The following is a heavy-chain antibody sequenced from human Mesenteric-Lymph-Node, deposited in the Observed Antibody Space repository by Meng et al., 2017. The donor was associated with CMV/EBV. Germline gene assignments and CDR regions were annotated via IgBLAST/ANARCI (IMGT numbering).Heavy chain of an antibody. CDR3: AKGLNHLQPS. CDR1: GGSFSGYY. CDR2: ITWDGGST. Sequence: GGSLRLSCAVYGGSFSGYYWSWIRQPPGKGLEWVSVITWDGGSTFYADSVKGRFTISRDNRKNFLYLQMNSLRTEDTALYYCAKGLNHLQPSWGQGTLVTVSS. V-gene: IGHV3-43*01. D-gene: IGHD5/OR15-5a*01. J-gene: IGHJ5*02.